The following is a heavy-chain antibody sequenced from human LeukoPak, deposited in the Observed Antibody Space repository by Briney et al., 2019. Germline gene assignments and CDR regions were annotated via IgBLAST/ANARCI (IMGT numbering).Heavy chain of an antibody. CDR1: GFSFHDYG. CDR2: INWDGRST. Sequence: GGSLRLSCAASGFSFHDYGMSWVRQVPGKGLEWVSGINWDGRSTRYADSVKGRFTISRDNAKNSLYLQMNSLRAEDTALYHCARDLPTGLTLVRGAISGHWFDPWGQGTLVTVSS. CDR3: ARDLPTGLTLVRGAISGHWFDP. D-gene: IGHD3-10*01. V-gene: IGHV3-20*01. J-gene: IGHJ5*02.